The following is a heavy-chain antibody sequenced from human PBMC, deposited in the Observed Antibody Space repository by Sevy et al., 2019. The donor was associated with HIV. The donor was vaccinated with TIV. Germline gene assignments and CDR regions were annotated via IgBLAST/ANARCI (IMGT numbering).Heavy chain of an antibody. V-gene: IGHV3-30*02. CDR1: GFIFRNFG. CDR3: AKDLAGPGRRYFDY. Sequence: GGSLRLSCTASGFIFRNFGMHWVRQVPGKGLQWVTFIRYDGSDKYYAASVKGRFTISRDDSKNTLYLQMDSLRAEDTAMYYCAKDLAGPGRRYFDYWGQGALVTVSS. CDR2: IRYDGSDK. D-gene: IGHD6-13*01. J-gene: IGHJ4*02.